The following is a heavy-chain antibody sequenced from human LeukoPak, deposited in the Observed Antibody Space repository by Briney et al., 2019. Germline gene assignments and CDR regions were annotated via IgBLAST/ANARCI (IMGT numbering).Heavy chain of an antibody. J-gene: IGHJ4*02. Sequence: GGSLRLSCAASGFTFSNYWMHWVRQAPGKGLVWVSRTNPDGSGADYADSVKGRFTISRDNAKNALYLQMNSLRAEDTAVYYCVKSMSGLNDYWGQGTLVTVSS. D-gene: IGHD3-3*01. V-gene: IGHV3-74*01. CDR2: TNPDGSGA. CDR1: GFTFSNYW. CDR3: VKSMSGLNDY.